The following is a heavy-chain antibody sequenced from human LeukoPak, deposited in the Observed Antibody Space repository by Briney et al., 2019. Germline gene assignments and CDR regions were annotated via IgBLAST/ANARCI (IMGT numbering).Heavy chain of an antibody. CDR1: GGSISSYY. V-gene: IGHV4-59*12. J-gene: IGHJ2*01. CDR2: IYYSGST. CDR3: ARDASVSYWYFDL. Sequence: SETLSLTCTVSGGSISSYYWSWIRQPPGKGLEWIGYIYYSGSTNYNPSLKSRVTISVDTSKNQFSLKLSSVTAADTAVYNCARDASVSYWYFDLWGRGTLVTVSS.